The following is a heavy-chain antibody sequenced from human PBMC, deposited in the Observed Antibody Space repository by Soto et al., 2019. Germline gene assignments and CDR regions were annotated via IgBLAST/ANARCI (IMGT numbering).Heavy chain of an antibody. Sequence: PGGSLRLSCAASGFTFSSYAMSWVRQAPGKGLEWVSYISSSSSTIYYADSVKGRFTISRDNAKNSLYLQMNSLRDEDTAVYYCARDSPYSSSWYDLNWFDPWGQGTLVTVSS. D-gene: IGHD6-13*01. CDR3: ARDSPYSSSWYDLNWFDP. V-gene: IGHV3-48*02. J-gene: IGHJ5*02. CDR2: ISSSSSTI. CDR1: GFTFSSYA.